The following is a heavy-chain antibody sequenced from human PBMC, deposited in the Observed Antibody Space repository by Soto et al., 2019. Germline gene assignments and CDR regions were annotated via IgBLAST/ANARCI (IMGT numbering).Heavy chain of an antibody. Sequence: GGSLRLSCAASGLTFSAYSMNWVRQAPGKGLEWISYISSSSRTIDYADSVKGRFTISRDNAKNLLYLQMNSLRDEDTAVYYCARDLGYGSGKYCRYFDSWGQGTLVTVSS. D-gene: IGHD3-10*01. CDR2: ISSSSRTI. CDR3: ARDLGYGSGKYCRYFDS. V-gene: IGHV3-48*02. J-gene: IGHJ4*02. CDR1: GLTFSAYS.